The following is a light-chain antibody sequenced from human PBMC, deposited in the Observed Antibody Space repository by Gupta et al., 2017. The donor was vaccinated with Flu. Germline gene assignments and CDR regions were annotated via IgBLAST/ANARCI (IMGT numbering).Light chain of an antibody. CDR1: NIGSKS. CDR2: GDS. J-gene: IGLJ1*01. Sequence: KTARITSRGDNIGSKSVHWYQQKPGQAPVLVVFGDSRRPAGFPERFSGSNSEKTATLTLSRVEAEEEADYCCQVWDGSSDHQVFGTGTKVTVL. V-gene: IGLV3-21*03. CDR3: QVWDGSSDHQV.